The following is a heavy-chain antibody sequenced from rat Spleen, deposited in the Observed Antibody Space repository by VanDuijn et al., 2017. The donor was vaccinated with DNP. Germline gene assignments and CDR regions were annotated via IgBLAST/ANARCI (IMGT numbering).Heavy chain of an antibody. Sequence: EVQLVESGGGLVRPGNSLRLSCAASGFIFSDYAMAWVRQSPEMGLEWVATIIYDGSSTFYRDSVTGRFTISRDNAKSTLYLQMNSLRSEDTATYYCTRDYNNYFDYWGQGVMVTVSS. CDR1: GFIFSDYA. CDR3: TRDYNNYFDY. D-gene: IGHD1-10*01. J-gene: IGHJ2*01. V-gene: IGHV5-17*01. CDR2: IIYDGSST.